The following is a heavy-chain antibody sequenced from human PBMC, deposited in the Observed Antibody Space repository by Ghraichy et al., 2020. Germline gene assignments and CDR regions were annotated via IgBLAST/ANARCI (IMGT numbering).Heavy chain of an antibody. CDR3: ARDLRGNYDFWSGYYKFDY. V-gene: IGHV1-18*01. CDR1: GDPFTSPG. J-gene: IGHJ4*02. CDR2: ISAYNGNT. D-gene: IGHD3-3*01. Sequence: ASVKVSCKVSGDPFTSPGISWVLQAPGQGLEWMGWISAYNGNTNYAQKFQGRVTMTTDTSTSTAYMELRSLRSDDTAVYYCARDLRGNYDFWSGYYKFDYWGQGTLVTVSS.